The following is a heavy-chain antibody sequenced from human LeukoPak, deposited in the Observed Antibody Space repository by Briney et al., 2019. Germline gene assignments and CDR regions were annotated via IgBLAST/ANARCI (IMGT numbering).Heavy chain of an antibody. CDR2: INPHSGGT. V-gene: IGHV1-2*02. J-gene: IGHJ4*02. Sequence: ASVKVSCKASGYTFTDYYIHWIRRAPGQGPEWMGWINPHSGGTHYTQEFQGRVTMTRDTSISKAYMELSRLKSDDTAVYYCARADWSATTKFDYWGQGTRVTVSS. CDR1: GYTFTDYY. D-gene: IGHD3-9*01. CDR3: ARADWSATTKFDY.